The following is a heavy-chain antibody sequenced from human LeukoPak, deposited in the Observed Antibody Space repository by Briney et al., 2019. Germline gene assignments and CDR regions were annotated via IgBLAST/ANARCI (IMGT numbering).Heavy chain of an antibody. D-gene: IGHD2-15*01. CDR2: IIPIFGTA. V-gene: IGHV1-69*13. J-gene: IGHJ4*02. CDR3: ARDRGQSDCSGGSCYDYFDY. Sequence: SVKVSCKASGGTFSSYAISWVRQAPGQGLEWMGGIIPIFGTANYAQKFQGSVTITADESTSTAYMELSSLRSEDTAVYYCARDRGQSDCSGGSCYDYFDYWGQGTLVTVSS. CDR1: GGTFSSYA.